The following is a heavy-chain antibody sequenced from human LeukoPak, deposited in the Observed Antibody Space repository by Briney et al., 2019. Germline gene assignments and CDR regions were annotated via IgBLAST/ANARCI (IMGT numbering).Heavy chain of an antibody. Sequence: PGGSLRLSCAASGFTFSSYWMTWVRQAPGKGLEWVASINLDGSEIHYLDSVKGRFTISRDNAKNSLYLQMTSLRAEDTAVYYCARGYNYVFYWGQGSLVTVSS. D-gene: IGHD5-18*01. CDR2: INLDGSEI. J-gene: IGHJ4*02. V-gene: IGHV3-7*04. CDR3: ARGYNYVFY. CDR1: GFTFSSYW.